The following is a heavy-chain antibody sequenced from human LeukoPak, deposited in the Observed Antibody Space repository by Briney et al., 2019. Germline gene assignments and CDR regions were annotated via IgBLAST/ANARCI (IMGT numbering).Heavy chain of an antibody. J-gene: IGHJ4*02. CDR3: ARPELPGWSVLFDY. D-gene: IGHD2-15*01. V-gene: IGHV3-7*01. Sequence: GGSLRLSCAASGFTFSRYWMSWVRQAPGKGLEWVANIKEDGSEKYYVDSVKGRFTISRDNAKNSLHLQVNSLRAEDTAVYYCARPELPGWSVLFDYWGQGTLVTVSS. CDR2: IKEDGSEK. CDR1: GFTFSRYW.